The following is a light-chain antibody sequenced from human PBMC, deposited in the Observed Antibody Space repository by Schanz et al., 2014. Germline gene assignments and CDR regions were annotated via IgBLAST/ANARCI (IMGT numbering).Light chain of an antibody. V-gene: IGLV2-8*01. CDR1: SSDVGGYNY. CDR3: SSYAGSNTLGV. J-gene: IGLJ3*02. CDR2: DVS. Sequence: QSVLAQPASVSGSPGQSVAISCTGTSSDVGGYNYVSWYQQHPGKAPRLMIFDVSKRPSGVPDRFSGSKSGNTASLTVSGLQAEDEADYYCSSYAGSNTLGVFGGGTKLTVL.